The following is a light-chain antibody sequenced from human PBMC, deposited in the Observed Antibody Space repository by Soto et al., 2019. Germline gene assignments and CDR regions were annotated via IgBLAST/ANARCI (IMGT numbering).Light chain of an antibody. Sequence: DIQMTQSPSSLSASVGDRVTMTCRASETISTFLNWYQHKPGKAPKLLIYAASRLQSGVPSRFSGSGSGTDFTLTISGMQPEDFASYYCQQSYSTSPLTFGQGTRLEI. V-gene: IGKV1-39*01. CDR1: ETISTF. CDR2: AAS. J-gene: IGKJ5*01. CDR3: QQSYSTSPLT.